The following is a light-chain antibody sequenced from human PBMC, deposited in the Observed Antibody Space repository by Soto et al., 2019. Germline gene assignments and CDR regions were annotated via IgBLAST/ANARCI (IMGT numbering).Light chain of an antibody. CDR1: SSNIGGTNY. Sequence: QLVLTQPPSASGTPGQKVFISCSGSSSNIGGTNYAYWYQQLPGAAPKLLMHSNNLRPSGVPERISGSKFGTAASLAISGLRSEDEAVYYCASWDDRLGAVIFGGGTSSPS. CDR3: ASWDDRLGAVI. J-gene: IGLJ2*01. CDR2: SNN. V-gene: IGLV1-47*02.